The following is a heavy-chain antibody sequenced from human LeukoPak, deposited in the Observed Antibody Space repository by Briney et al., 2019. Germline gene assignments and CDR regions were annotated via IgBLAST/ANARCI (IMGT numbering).Heavy chain of an antibody. D-gene: IGHD3-22*01. CDR3: ASDYDSSGYYHYFDF. V-gene: IGHV3-21*01. CDR1: GFTFSSYS. Sequence: GGSLRLSCAASGFTFSSYSMNWVRQAPGKGLEWVSSISSSGSSIYCTDSVKGRFTISRDNAKNSLYLQMNSLRAEDTAVYYCASDYDSSGYYHYFDFWGQGTLVTVSS. J-gene: IGHJ4*02. CDR2: ISSSGSSI.